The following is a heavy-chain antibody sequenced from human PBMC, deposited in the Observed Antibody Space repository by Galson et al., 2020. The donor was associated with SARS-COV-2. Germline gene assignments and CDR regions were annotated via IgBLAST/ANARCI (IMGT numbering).Heavy chain of an antibody. CDR3: AKDQSRFLEWVGLDY. V-gene: IGHV3-30*04. J-gene: IGHJ4*02. Sequence: GGSLRLSCAASGFTFSSYAMHWVRQAPGKGLEWVAVISYDGSNKYYADSVKGRFTISRDNSKNTLYLQMNSLRAEDTAVYYCAKDQSRFLEWVGLDYWGQGTLVTVSS. D-gene: IGHD3-3*01. CDR2: ISYDGSNK. CDR1: GFTFSSYA.